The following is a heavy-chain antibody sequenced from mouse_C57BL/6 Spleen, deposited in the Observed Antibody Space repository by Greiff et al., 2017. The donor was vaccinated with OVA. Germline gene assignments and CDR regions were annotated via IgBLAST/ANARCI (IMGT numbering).Heavy chain of an antibody. Sequence: EVQLVESGGGLVQPKGSLKLSCAASGFSFNTYAMNWVRQAPGKGLEWVARIRSKSNNYATYYADSVKDRFTISRDDSESMLYLQMNNLKTEDTAMYYCVRHSNGNYGFAYWGQGTLVTVSA. CDR1: GFSFNTYA. V-gene: IGHV10-1*01. D-gene: IGHD2-1*01. CDR3: VRHSNGNYGFAY. CDR2: IRSKSNNYAT. J-gene: IGHJ3*01.